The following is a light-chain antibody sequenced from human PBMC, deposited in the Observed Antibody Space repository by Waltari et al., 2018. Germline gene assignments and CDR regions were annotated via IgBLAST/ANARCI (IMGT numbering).Light chain of an antibody. CDR2: KAS. CDR1: QSINSW. Sequence: DIQMTQSPSTLSASVGDRVTITCRASQSINSWLAWYQQKPGKAPNLLIYKASTLESGVPSRFSGSGSGTEFTLNISSLQPDDFATYYCQQYNSYSRTFGQGTKVEIK. J-gene: IGKJ1*01. V-gene: IGKV1-5*03. CDR3: QQYNSYSRT.